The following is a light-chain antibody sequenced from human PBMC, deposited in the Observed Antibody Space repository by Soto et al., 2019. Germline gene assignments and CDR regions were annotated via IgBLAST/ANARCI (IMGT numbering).Light chain of an antibody. V-gene: IGKV1-6*01. CDR2: STS. J-gene: IGKJ4*01. CDR1: QGIRND. CDR3: QQYGTSLT. Sequence: AIQMTNSTSSQSPAVGERRTIIFRASQGIRNDLGWYQQKPGKAPKVLIYSTSNLQSGVPSRFSGSGSGTDLPLTISSLPPEDFAVSYCQQYGTSLTFPGGTKVDIK.